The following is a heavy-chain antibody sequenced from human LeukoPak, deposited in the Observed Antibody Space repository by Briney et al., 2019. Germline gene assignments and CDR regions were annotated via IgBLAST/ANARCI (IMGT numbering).Heavy chain of an antibody. CDR2: ISGSGGST. J-gene: IGHJ4*02. CDR1: GFTFSSYA. CDR3: AKERVGASLFDY. D-gene: IGHD1-26*01. V-gene: IGHV3-23*01. Sequence: GGSLRLSCAASGFTFSSYAMSGVREAPGKGLEWVSAISGSGGSTYYADSVKGRFTISRDNSKNTLYLQMNSLRAEDTAVYYCAKERVGASLFDYWGQGTLVTVSS.